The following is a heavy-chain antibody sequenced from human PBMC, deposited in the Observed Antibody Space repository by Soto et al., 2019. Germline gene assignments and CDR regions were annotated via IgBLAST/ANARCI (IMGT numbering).Heavy chain of an antibody. V-gene: IGHV3-7*04. D-gene: IGHD1-26*01. Sequence: PGGCMRLSCAASGFTFNSYYMTWVRQAPGKGLEWVANIRQDGSDKYYVGSVKGRFTISRDNAKKSLYLQMNSLRAEDTAVYYCAGERGGPTTSAFDIWGQGTMVTVS. CDR1: GFTFNSYY. CDR3: AGERGGPTTSAFDI. CDR2: IRQDGSDK. J-gene: IGHJ3*02.